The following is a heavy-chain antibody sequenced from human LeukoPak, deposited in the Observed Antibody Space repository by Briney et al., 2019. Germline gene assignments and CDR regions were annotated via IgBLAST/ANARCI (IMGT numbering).Heavy chain of an antibody. J-gene: IGHJ4*02. Sequence: PGGSLRLSCAASGFTISTNYMNWVRQAPGKGLEWVSAISGSGAATFNADSVKGRFTISRDNSKNTLYLQMNSLRAEDTAVYYCAKDLSSGWYPYYFDFWGRGTLVTVSS. V-gene: IGHV3-23*01. CDR1: GFTISTNY. D-gene: IGHD6-19*01. CDR2: ISGSGAAT. CDR3: AKDLSSGWYPYYFDF.